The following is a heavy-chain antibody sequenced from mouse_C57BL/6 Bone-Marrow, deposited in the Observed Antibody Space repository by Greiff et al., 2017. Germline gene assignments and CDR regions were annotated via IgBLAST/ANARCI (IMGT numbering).Heavy chain of an antibody. CDR1: GYTFTSYW. CDR2: IYPGSGST. CDR3: ARSIYSCSSYWFAY. J-gene: IGHJ3*01. D-gene: IGHD1-1*01. V-gene: IGHV1-55*01. Sequence: QVQLQQPGAELVKPGASVKMSCKASGYTFTSYWITWVKRRPGQGLEWIGGIYPGSGSTNYNEKFKSKATMTVDTSSSPAYLQLSCLTSEDYAVYYCARSIYSCSSYWFAYWGQGTLVTVSA.